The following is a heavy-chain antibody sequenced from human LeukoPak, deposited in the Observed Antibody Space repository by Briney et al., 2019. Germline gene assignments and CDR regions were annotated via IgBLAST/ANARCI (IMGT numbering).Heavy chain of an antibody. V-gene: IGHV4-59*08. CDR2: IYYSGST. CDR1: GGSISSYY. J-gene: IGHJ2*01. CDR3: ASLAADWYFDL. Sequence: SETLSLTCTVSGGSISSYYWSWIRQPPGKGLEWTGYIYYSGSTNYNPSLKSRVTISVDTSKNQFSLKLSSVTAADTAVYYCASLAADWYFDLWGRGTLVTVSS. D-gene: IGHD6-25*01.